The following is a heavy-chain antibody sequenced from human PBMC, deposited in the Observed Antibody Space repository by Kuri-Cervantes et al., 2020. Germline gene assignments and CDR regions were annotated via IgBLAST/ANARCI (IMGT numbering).Heavy chain of an antibody. J-gene: IGHJ4*02. Sequence: GESLKISCAASGVIFSICAINWVRQAPGKGLEWLSNVSSSSPTIHYATSVRGRFTISRDSSDNVLYLLMSSLRPADSSLYYCARVDSNWNYTAPAFDLWGQGTLVTVSS. CDR3: ARVDSNWNYTAPAFDL. D-gene: IGHD1-7*01. V-gene: IGHV3-48*01. CDR2: VSSSSPTI. CDR1: GVIFSICA.